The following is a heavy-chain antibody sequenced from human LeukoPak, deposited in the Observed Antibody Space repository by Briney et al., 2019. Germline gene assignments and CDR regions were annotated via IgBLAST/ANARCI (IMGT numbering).Heavy chain of an antibody. J-gene: IGHJ4*02. V-gene: IGHV1-2*02. CDR1: GYTFTGYY. D-gene: IGHD4-17*01. Sequence: GASVKVSCKASGYTFTGYYMHWVRQAPGQGLEWMGWINPNSGGTNYAQKFQGRVTMTRDTSISTAYMELSRLRSDDTAVYYCARDFRFQNHTTVTIDYWGQGTLVTVSS. CDR2: INPNSGGT. CDR3: ARDFRFQNHTTVTIDY.